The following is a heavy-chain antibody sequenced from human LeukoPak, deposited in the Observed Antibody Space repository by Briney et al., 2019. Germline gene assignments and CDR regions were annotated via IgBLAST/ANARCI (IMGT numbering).Heavy chain of an antibody. CDR2: IYTSGST. J-gene: IGHJ4*02. Sequence: ASETLSLTCTVAGGSISSGSYYWSWIRQPAGKGLEWIGRIYTSGSTNYNPSLKSRVTISVETSKNQFSLKLSSVTAADTAVYYCARSPIVGATHFDYWGQGTLVTVSS. D-gene: IGHD1-26*01. CDR1: GGSISSGSYY. V-gene: IGHV4-61*02. CDR3: ARSPIVGATHFDY.